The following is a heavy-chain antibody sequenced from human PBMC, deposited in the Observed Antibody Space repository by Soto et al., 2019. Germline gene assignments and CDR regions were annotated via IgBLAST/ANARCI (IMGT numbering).Heavy chain of an antibody. Sequence: QVQLVQSGAEVKKPGSSVKVSCKASGGTFTDYTITWVRQAPGQGLEWMGRIIPVLDLTNYAQKFQGRVTITADKSTTTADMELSSLTCEDAGVYYCAKKLGPSAFDLWGRGTLVTVSS. CDR3: AKKLGPSAFDL. D-gene: IGHD1-26*01. V-gene: IGHV1-69*02. J-gene: IGHJ2*01. CDR2: IIPVLDLT. CDR1: GGTFTDYT.